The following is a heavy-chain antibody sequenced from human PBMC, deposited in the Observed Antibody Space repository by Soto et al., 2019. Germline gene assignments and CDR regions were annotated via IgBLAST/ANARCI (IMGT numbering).Heavy chain of an antibody. CDR2: IIPIFGTA. Sequence: QVQLVQSGAEVKKPGSSVKVSCKASGGTFSSYAISWVRQAPGQGLEWMGGIIPIFGTANYAQKFQGRVTITADESTSTAYMELSSPRSEDTAVYYCARGYTIFGVVTSNYGMDVWGQGTTVTVSS. CDR3: ARGYTIFGVVTSNYGMDV. J-gene: IGHJ6*02. V-gene: IGHV1-69*01. CDR1: GGTFSSYA. D-gene: IGHD3-3*01.